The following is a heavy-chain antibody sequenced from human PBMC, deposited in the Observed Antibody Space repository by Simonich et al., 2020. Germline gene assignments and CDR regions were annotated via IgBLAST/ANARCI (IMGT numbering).Heavy chain of an antibody. CDR2: INPNRGGT. Sequence: QGQLVQSGAEVKKPGASVKVSCKASGYTFTGYYMPWVRQAPGKGLAWKRWINPNRGGTNYAQKFQGRVTMTRDTSISKAYMELSRLRSDDTAVYYCARDPLVPAAIRNAFDIWGQGTMVTVSS. J-gene: IGHJ3*02. V-gene: IGHV1-2*02. D-gene: IGHD2-2*01. CDR3: ARDPLVPAAIRNAFDI. CDR1: GYTFTGYY.